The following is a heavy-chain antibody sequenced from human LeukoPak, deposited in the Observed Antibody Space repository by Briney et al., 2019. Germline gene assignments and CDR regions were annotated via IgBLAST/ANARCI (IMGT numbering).Heavy chain of an antibody. CDR1: GYNFDDYF. V-gene: IGHV1-2*02. J-gene: IGHJ4*02. D-gene: IGHD2-21*01. CDR3: ARDFTSTANCEFDY. CDR2: INTDSGGA. Sequence: ASVKVFCKASGYNFDDYFIRRVAQAPGQGLEWMGGINTDSGGAEYEQKFQGRVIMTRATSISTAYVEVSEMTTYDTAMPYCARDFTSTANCEFDYWAQAPLVTVSS.